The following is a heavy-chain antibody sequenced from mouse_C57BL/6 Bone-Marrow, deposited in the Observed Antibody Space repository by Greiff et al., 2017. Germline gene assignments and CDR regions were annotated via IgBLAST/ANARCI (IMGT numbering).Heavy chain of an antibody. D-gene: IGHD2-2*01. V-gene: IGHV12-3*01. J-gene: IGHJ3*01. CDR3: VGDSGWLRFAY. CDR2: ITHSGET. Sequence: VQLQQSGPGLVKPSQSLFLTCSITGFPITSGYYWIWIRQSPGQPLDWMGYITHSGETFYNPSPQSPFSITRETSKNQFFLQLNSVTTEDTAMYYCVGDSGWLRFAYWGQGTLVTVSA. CDR1: GFPITSGYY.